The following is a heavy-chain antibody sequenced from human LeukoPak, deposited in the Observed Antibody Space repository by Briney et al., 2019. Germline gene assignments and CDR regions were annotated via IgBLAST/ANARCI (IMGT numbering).Heavy chain of an antibody. V-gene: IGHV3-30*18. CDR1: GFTFSSYG. CDR2: ISYDGSNK. D-gene: IGHD6-13*01. Sequence: GKSLRLSCAASGFTFSSYGVHWVRQAPGKGLEWVAVISYDGSNKYYADSVKGRFTISRDNSKNTLYLQMNSLRAEDTAVYYCAKAPIAAAGIYYFDYWGQGTLVTVSS. CDR3: AKAPIAAAGIYYFDY. J-gene: IGHJ4*02.